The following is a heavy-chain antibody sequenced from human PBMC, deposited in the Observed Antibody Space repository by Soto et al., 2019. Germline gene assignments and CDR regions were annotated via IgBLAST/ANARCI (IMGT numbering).Heavy chain of an antibody. V-gene: IGHV3-11*06. D-gene: IGHD3-10*01. Sequence: GGSLRLSCAASGFTFSGYYMSWIRQAPGKGLEWVSYISSSSSYTNYADSVKGRFTISRDNAKDSLYLQMNSLRAEDTAVYYCARVNYYGSGSHGMDVWGQGTTVTVS. J-gene: IGHJ6*02. CDR2: ISSSSSYT. CDR1: GFTFSGYY. CDR3: ARVNYYGSGSHGMDV.